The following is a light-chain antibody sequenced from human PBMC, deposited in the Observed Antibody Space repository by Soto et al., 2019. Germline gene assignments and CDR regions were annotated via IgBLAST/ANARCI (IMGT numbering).Light chain of an antibody. CDR1: SSDVGAYNY. V-gene: IGLV2-14*01. J-gene: IGLJ1*01. Sequence: QSALTQPASVSGSPGQSITISCTGTSSDVGAYNYVSWYQHRPGKAPKLILYEVTTRPSGISSRFSGSKSGNTASLTISGLQADDEAYYYCSSYTSTNTPYVFGTGTKVTVL. CDR3: SSYTSTNTPYV. CDR2: EVT.